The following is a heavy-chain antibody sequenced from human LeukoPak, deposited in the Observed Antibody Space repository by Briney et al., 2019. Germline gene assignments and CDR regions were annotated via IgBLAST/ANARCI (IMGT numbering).Heavy chain of an antibody. Sequence: GGSLRLSCAASGFTFSSYSMNWVRQAPGKGLEWVSSISSSSSYIYYADSVKGRFTISRDNAKNSLYLQMNSLRAEDTAVYYCARDLSQYYDFWSGLRFDYWGQGTLVTVSS. J-gene: IGHJ4*02. V-gene: IGHV3-21*01. D-gene: IGHD3-3*01. CDR1: GFTFSSYS. CDR3: ARDLSQYYDFWSGLRFDY. CDR2: ISSSSSYI.